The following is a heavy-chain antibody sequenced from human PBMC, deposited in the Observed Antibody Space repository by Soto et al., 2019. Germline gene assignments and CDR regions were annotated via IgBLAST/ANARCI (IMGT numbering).Heavy chain of an antibody. Sequence: SETLSLTCAGSGASFSGYLWSWIRQPPGKGLEWIGEIHHSGSTKYNPSLKSRVTISMDISNKEFSLNLNSVTAADTAVYYCARGQPYNWNYNYFDYWGQGTQVTVS. D-gene: IGHD1-7*01. CDR1: GASFSGYL. CDR3: ARGQPYNWNYNYFDY. CDR2: IHHSGST. J-gene: IGHJ4*02. V-gene: IGHV4-34*01.